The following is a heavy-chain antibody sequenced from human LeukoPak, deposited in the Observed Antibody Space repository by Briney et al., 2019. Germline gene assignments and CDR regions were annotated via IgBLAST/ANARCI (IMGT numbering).Heavy chain of an antibody. V-gene: IGHV4-34*01. Sequence: PSETLSLTCAVYGGSFSGYYWSWIRQPPGKGLEWIGEINHSGSTNYNPSLKSRVTISVDTSKNQFSLKLSSVTAADTAVYYCARYYCDSSGYSQYYFDYWGQGTLVTVSS. CDR3: ARYYCDSSGYSQYYFDY. J-gene: IGHJ4*02. D-gene: IGHD3-22*01. CDR2: INHSGST. CDR1: GGSFSGYY.